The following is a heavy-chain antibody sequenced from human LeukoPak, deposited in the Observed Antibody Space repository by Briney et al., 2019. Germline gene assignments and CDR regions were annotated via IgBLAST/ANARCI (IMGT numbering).Heavy chain of an antibody. J-gene: IGHJ6*03. V-gene: IGHV1-69*06. Sequence: GASVKVSCKASGYTFTSYAISWVRQAPGQGLEWMGGIIPIFGTANYAQKFQGRVTITADKSTSTAYMELSSLRSEDTAVYYCARLNIAAAGTSYYYMDVWGKGTTVTVSS. CDR1: GYTFTSYA. CDR2: IIPIFGTA. CDR3: ARLNIAAAGTSYYYMDV. D-gene: IGHD6-13*01.